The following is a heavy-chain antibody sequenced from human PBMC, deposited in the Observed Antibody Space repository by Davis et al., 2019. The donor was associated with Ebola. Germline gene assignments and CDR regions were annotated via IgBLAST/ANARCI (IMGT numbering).Heavy chain of an antibody. CDR2: IYYSGST. J-gene: IGHJ4*02. CDR3: ARMQQLVFDY. V-gene: IGHV4-39*01. CDR1: GGSISSSSYY. D-gene: IGHD6-13*01. Sequence: PSETLSLTCTVSGGSISSSSYYWGWIRQPPGKGLEWIGSIYYSGSTYYNPSLKSRVTISVDTSKNQFSLKLSSVTAADTAVYYCARMQQLVFDYWGQGTLVTVSS.